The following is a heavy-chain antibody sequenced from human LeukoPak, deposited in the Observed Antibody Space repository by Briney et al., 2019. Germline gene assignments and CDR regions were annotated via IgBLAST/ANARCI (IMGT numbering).Heavy chain of an antibody. Sequence: GGSLRLSCAASGFTFSSYWMHWVRQAPGKGLVWVSRINTDGSRTDYADSVKGRFTISRDNTKNTLDLQMNSLRAEDTAVYYCAKMEDRLTLTRGVIIGGDWGQGTLVTVSS. J-gene: IGHJ4*02. CDR2: INTDGSRT. CDR1: GFTFSSYW. D-gene: IGHD3-10*01. CDR3: AKMEDRLTLTRGVIIGGD. V-gene: IGHV3-74*01.